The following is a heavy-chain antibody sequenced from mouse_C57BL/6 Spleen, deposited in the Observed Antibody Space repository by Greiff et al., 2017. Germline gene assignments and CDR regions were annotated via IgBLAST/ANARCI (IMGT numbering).Heavy chain of an antibody. D-gene: IGHD1-1*01. CDR2: WNNDNY. J-gene: IGHJ3*02. CDR1: FSLSTSGMGL. Sequence: QVTLQVSGPGILQPSQTLSLACTFSGFSLSTSGMGLSWLRKPPGKALEWLASTWNNDNYYNPSLKSRLTISKETSNYHVSLKLTSEDTADSATYYGGWRERSYYCGSSDGYWGQGTLVTVSA. CDR3: WRERSYYCGSSDGY. V-gene: IGHV8-2*01.